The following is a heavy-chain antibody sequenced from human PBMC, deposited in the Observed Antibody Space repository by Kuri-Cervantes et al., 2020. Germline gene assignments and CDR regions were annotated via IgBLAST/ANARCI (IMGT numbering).Heavy chain of an antibody. CDR1: GGSISSSSYY. CDR3: ATEGYCSGGSCNY. CDR2: INHSGST. D-gene: IGHD2-15*01. J-gene: IGHJ4*02. Sequence: SETLSLTCTVSGGSISSSSYYWGWIRQPPGKGLEWIGEINHSGSTNYNPSLKSRVTISVDTSKNQFSLKLSSVTAADTAVYYCATEGYCSGGSCNYWGQGTLVTVSS. V-gene: IGHV4-39*07.